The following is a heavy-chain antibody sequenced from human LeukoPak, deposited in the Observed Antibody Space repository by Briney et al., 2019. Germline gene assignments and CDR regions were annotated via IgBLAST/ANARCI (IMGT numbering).Heavy chain of an antibody. V-gene: IGHV3-21*01. CDR3: AREGPEQDFDY. Sequence: GWSLILSCVASGFTFSPYIMNWVRQAPGRGLEWVSSIAGSSRYIYYADSVKGRFTVSRDNAKNSVHLQMNSLRAEDTAVYYCAREGPEQDFDYWGQGTLVTVSS. CDR1: GFTFSPYI. J-gene: IGHJ4*02. CDR2: IAGSSRYI. D-gene: IGHD1/OR15-1a*01.